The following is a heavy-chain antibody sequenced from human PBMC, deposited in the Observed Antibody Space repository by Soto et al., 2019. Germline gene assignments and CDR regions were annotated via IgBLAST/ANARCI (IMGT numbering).Heavy chain of an antibody. V-gene: IGHV3-48*01. CDR2: ISSSSSTI. CDR1: GFTFSSYS. D-gene: IGHD3-9*01. Sequence: GGSLRLSCAASGFTFSSYSMNWVRQAPGKGLEWVSYISSSSSTIYYADSVKGRFTISRDNAKNSLYLQMNSLRAEDTAVYYCARDTSYVGYFHWFLDSFDIWGQGTMVTGSS. J-gene: IGHJ3*02. CDR3: ARDTSYVGYFHWFLDSFDI.